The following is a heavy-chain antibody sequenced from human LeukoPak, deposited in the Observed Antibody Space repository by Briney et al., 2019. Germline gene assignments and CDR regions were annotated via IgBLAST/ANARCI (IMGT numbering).Heavy chain of an antibody. CDR3: ARDSFGDALDY. J-gene: IGHJ4*02. CDR1: GFTFSGYW. CDR2: IKQDGSEK. V-gene: IGHV3-7*01. Sequence: GGSLRLSCAASGFTFSGYWMSWVRQAPGKGLEWVANIKQDGSEKYYVDSVKGRFTISRDNAKNSLYLQMNSLRAEDTAVYYCARDSFGDALDYWGQGTLVTVSS. D-gene: IGHD4-17*01.